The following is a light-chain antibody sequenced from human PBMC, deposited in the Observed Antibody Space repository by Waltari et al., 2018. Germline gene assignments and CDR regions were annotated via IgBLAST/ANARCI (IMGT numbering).Light chain of an antibody. CDR1: RAITNY. V-gene: IGKV1-39*01. CDR3: HYSGPSMWT. CDR2: APS. J-gene: IGKJ1*01. Sequence: DIQMTQSPSSLSASVGDRVTIPCRASRAITNYVNWYQQRPGLAPKLLIYAPSTLQGGLPTRFSGSGSGTDFTLTISRLEPEDFALYHCHYSGPSMWTFGQGTRVEIK.